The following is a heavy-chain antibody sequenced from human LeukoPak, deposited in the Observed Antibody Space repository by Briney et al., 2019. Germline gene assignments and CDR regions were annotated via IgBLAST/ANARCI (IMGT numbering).Heavy chain of an antibody. D-gene: IGHD4-23*01. CDR3: ARALYGGNANFNY. CDR2: IKQDGSEK. J-gene: IGHJ4*02. CDR1: GFTFDSYW. V-gene: IGHV3-7*03. Sequence: PGGSLRLSCAASGFTFDSYWMTWVRQAPGKGLEWVANIKQDGSEKFYVDPVKGQFTISRDNAKNSLYLQMNSLRAEDTAVYYCARALYGGNANFNYWGQGTLVTVSS.